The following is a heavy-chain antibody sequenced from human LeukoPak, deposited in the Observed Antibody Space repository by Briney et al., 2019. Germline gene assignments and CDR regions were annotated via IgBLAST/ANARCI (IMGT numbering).Heavy chain of an antibody. CDR1: GFTFSSHG. J-gene: IGHJ4*02. D-gene: IGHD3-9*01. Sequence: PGGSLRLSCAASGFTFSSHGMHWGRQAPGKGLEWVAYIQYDGSNEQYADSVKGRFSISRDSSKNILYLQMNSLRAEDTAVYYCARGWRYFDCWGQGTLVTVSS. CDR3: ARGWRYFDC. V-gene: IGHV3-30*02. CDR2: IQYDGSNE.